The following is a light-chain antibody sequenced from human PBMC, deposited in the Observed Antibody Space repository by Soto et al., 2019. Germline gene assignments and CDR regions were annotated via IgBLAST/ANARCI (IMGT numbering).Light chain of an antibody. CDR2: KDN. V-gene: IGLV3-25*02. J-gene: IGLJ1*01. CDR3: QSADTSGTYYV. CDR1: ALPTQY. Sequence: SYELTQSTSVSLTPGKTARITCSGDALPTQYVYWYQQKPGQAPRLIIYKDNQRPSEIPERFSASSSGTLATLTISGIQAEDEADFYCQSADTSGTYYVFGTGTKVTVL.